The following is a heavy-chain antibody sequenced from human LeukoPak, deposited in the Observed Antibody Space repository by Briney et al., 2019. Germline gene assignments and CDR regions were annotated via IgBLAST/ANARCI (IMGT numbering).Heavy chain of an antibody. CDR2: ISSSSSYI. D-gene: IGHD3-10*01. CDR3: ARLRFGELQDY. Sequence: PGGSLRLSCAASGFTFSSYSLNWVRQAPGKGLEWVSSISSSSSYIYYADSVKGRFTISRDNAKNSLYLQMNSLRAEDTALYHCARLRFGELQDYWGQGTLVTVSS. V-gene: IGHV3-21*04. CDR1: GFTFSSYS. J-gene: IGHJ4*02.